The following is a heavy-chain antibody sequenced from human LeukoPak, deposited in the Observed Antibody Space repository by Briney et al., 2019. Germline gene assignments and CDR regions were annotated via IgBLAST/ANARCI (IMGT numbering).Heavy chain of an antibody. V-gene: IGHV3-49*03. J-gene: IGHJ4*02. CDR1: GFSFGDYA. D-gene: IGHD4-17*01. CDR3: TRNTVTVHFDY. CDR2: TSSKAFGATP. Sequence: GGSLRLSCTSVGFSFGDYAVSWFRQAPGKGLEWVSYTSSKAFGATPQYAPSVRGRFTISRDDSKSIAHLQMNSLKTEDTAVYYCTRNTVTVHFDYWGQGTPVTVSS.